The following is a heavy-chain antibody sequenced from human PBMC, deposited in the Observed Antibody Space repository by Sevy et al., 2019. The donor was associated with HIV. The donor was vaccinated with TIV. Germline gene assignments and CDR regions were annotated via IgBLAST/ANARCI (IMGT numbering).Heavy chain of an antibody. CDR2: ISGSGDST. CDR1: GFTFRSYA. D-gene: IGHD3-10*01. Sequence: GGSLRLSCAASGFTFRSYAMTWFRQAPGRGLEWVSSISGSGDSTYYADSVKGRFTISRDNSKNTVYLQVNSLRAEDMAVYYCAKDFYGSGSYYTTDYWGQGTLVTVSS. CDR3: AKDFYGSGSYYTTDY. V-gene: IGHV3-23*01. J-gene: IGHJ4*01.